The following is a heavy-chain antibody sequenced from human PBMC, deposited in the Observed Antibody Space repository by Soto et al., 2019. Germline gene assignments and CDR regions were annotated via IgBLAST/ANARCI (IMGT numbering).Heavy chain of an antibody. CDR2: ISYDGSNK. CDR3: ASLEGRFDY. Sequence: QVQLVESGGGVVQPGRSLRLSCAASGFTFSSYAMHWVRQAPGKGLEWVAVISYDGSNKYYADSVKGRFTISRDNSKNTLYLQMNSLRAEDTAVYYCASLEGRFDYWGQGTLVTVSS. V-gene: IGHV3-30-3*01. J-gene: IGHJ4*02. CDR1: GFTFSSYA.